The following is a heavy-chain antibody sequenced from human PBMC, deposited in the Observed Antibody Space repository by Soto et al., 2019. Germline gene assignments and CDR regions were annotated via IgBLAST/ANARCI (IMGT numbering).Heavy chain of an antibody. D-gene: IGHD2-8*02. CDR2: IYYTGNT. CDR1: GDSISSSSYY. Sequence: QVQLQESGPGLVKPSETLSLTCTVSGDSISSSSYYWSWIRQPPGKGLEWIGYIYYTGNTDYNPSLQSRLTISLDMSKNPFSLKLDSVTAADTAVYYCVRYWAGGNFSVGRFDPWGQGALGTVPS. CDR3: VRYWAGGNFSVGRFDP. V-gene: IGHV4-61*01. J-gene: IGHJ5*02.